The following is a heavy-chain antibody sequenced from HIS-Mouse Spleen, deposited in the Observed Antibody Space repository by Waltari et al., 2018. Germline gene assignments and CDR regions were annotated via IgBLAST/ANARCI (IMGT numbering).Heavy chain of an antibody. Sequence: QLQLQESGPGLVKPSETLSLTCTVSGGSISSSSYYWGWIRQPPGKGLEWIGSIYYSGGTYSNPSLRSRVTISVDTYKNQFSLKLGSVTAADTAVYYCARDLDISFTYYFDYWGQGTLVTVSS. CDR2: IYYSGGT. V-gene: IGHV4-39*07. CDR3: ARDLDISFTYYFDY. CDR1: GGSISSSSYY. J-gene: IGHJ4*02. D-gene: IGHD3-3*02.